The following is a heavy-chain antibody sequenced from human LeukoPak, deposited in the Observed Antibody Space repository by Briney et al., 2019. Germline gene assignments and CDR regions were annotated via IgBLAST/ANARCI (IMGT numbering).Heavy chain of an antibody. Sequence: GGSLGLSCAASGFTFSSYGMHWVRQAPGKGLEWVAFIRYDGSNKYYADSVKGRFTISRDNSKNTLYLQMNSLRAEDTAVYYCAKDPLIEYSSSSLDYWGQGTLVTVSS. J-gene: IGHJ4*02. CDR3: AKDPLIEYSSSSLDY. CDR1: GFTFSSYG. D-gene: IGHD6-6*01. V-gene: IGHV3-30*02. CDR2: IRYDGSNK.